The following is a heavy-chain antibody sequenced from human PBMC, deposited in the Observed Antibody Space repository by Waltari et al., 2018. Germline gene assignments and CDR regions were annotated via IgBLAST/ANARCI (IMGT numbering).Heavy chain of an antibody. CDR1: GGTFSSYT. V-gene: IGHV1-69*02. Sequence: QVQLVQSGAEVKKPGSSVKVSCKASGGTFSSYTISWVRQAPGQGLEWMGRSSPCLGIANYAQKFQGRVTSTADKATSTAYMELSSLRSEDTAVYYCARNPLGGNSDFDYWGQGTLVTVSS. J-gene: IGHJ4*02. D-gene: IGHD2-21*02. CDR3: ARNPLGGNSDFDY. CDR2: SSPCLGIA.